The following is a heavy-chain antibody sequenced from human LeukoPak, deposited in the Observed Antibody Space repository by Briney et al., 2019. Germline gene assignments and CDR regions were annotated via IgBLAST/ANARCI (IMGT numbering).Heavy chain of an antibody. CDR3: ATFWAYYGMDV. Sequence: ASVKVSCTASGYTFTSYYMHWVRQAPGKGLEWMGGFDPEDGETIYAQKFQGRVTMTEDTSTDTAYMELSSLRSEDTAVYYCATFWAYYGMDVWGQGTTVTVSS. CDR1: GYTFTSYY. V-gene: IGHV1-24*01. CDR2: FDPEDGET. J-gene: IGHJ6*02. D-gene: IGHD3-16*01.